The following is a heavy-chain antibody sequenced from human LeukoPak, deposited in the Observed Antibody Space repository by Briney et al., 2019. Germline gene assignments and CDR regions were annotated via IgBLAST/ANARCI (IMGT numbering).Heavy chain of an antibody. Sequence: SETLSLTCTVSGGSISSYYWSWIRQPPGKGLEWIGYIYYSGSTNYNPSLKSRVTISVDTSQNQFSLSLTSMTAADTAVYYCGRGPPGGWYVDRWGQGTLVTVSS. V-gene: IGHV4-59*12. CDR2: IYYSGST. CDR1: GGSISSYY. J-gene: IGHJ4*02. CDR3: GRGPPGGWYVDR. D-gene: IGHD6-19*01.